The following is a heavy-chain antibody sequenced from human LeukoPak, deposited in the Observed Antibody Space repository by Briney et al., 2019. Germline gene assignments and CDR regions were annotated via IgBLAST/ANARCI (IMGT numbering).Heavy chain of an antibody. V-gene: IGHV3-48*01. CDR2: IRGSGNDI. D-gene: IGHD2-15*01. J-gene: IGHJ4*02. Sequence: PGGSLRLSCAASGFTFSTYTMNWVRQAPGKGLEGVSYIRGSGNDIHYADSVKGRFTISRDNAKNSLYLQINSLRADDTALYYCARDSGSGGSCDYWGQGTLVTVSS. CDR1: GFTFSTYT. CDR3: ARDSGSGGSCDY.